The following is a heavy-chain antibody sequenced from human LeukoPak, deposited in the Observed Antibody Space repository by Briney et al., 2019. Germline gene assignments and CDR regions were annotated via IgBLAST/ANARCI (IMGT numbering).Heavy chain of an antibody. CDR3: ALAYGDGLQFDY. V-gene: IGHV3-23*01. D-gene: IGHD4-17*01. J-gene: IGHJ4*02. CDR1: GFTFSSYA. Sequence: GGSLRLSCAASGFTFSSYAMSWVRQAPGKGLEWVSAISGSGGSTYYADSVKGRFTISRDNSKNTLYLQMNSLRAEDTAVYYCALAYGDGLQFDYWGQGTLVTVSS. CDR2: ISGSGGST.